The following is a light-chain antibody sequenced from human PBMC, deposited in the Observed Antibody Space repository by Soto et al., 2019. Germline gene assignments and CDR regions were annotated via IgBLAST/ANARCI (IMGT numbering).Light chain of an antibody. Sequence: EMVLTQSPGTLSLSPGDRATLSCRASQSVSNDYVAWVQQKPGQTPRLLIYSVSSRATGIPDRFSGSGSGTDFTLTISSLQPDDFATYYCQQSNAFWTFGQGTKVDNK. CDR2: SVS. CDR1: QSVSNDY. CDR3: QQSNAFWT. J-gene: IGKJ1*01. V-gene: IGKV3-20*01.